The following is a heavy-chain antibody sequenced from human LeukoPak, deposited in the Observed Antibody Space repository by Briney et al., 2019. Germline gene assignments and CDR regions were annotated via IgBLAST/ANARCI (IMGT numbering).Heavy chain of an antibody. J-gene: IGHJ4*02. CDR1: GFTVSSNY. CDR2: IYSGGST. CDR3: ASGDDHDYYFDY. D-gene: IGHD3-3*01. V-gene: IGHV3-66*02. Sequence: GGSLRLSCAASGFTVSSNYMSWVRQAPGKGLEWVSVIYSGGSTYYADSVKGRFTISRDNSKNTLYLQMNSLRAEDTAVYYCASGDDHDYYFDYWGQGTLVTVSS.